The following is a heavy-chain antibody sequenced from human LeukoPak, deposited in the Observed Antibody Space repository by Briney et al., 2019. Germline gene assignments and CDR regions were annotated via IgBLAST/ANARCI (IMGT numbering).Heavy chain of an antibody. Sequence: GGSPRLSCSASGFTFSIRPMHWVRQAPGKGLEYVSGSSANGGSTYSADSVKGRFIISRDNSKNTVYLQMSSLRPEDTALYYCVTQISGWVYWGQGTLVTVSS. CDR1: GFTFSIRP. J-gene: IGHJ4*02. D-gene: IGHD6-19*01. CDR3: VTQISGWVY. CDR2: SSANGGST. V-gene: IGHV3-64D*06.